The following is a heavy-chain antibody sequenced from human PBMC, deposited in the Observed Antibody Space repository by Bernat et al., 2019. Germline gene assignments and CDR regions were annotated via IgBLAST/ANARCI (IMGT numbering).Heavy chain of an antibody. CDR2: IYPGDSDT. Sequence: EVQLVQSGAGVKKPGESLKISCKGSGYSFTSYWIGWVRQMPGKGLEWMGIIYPGDSDTRYSPSFQGQVTISADKSISTAYLQWSSVKASDTAMYYCARRVYSSTSYDAFDIWGQGTMVTVSS. V-gene: IGHV5-51*01. CDR1: GYSFTSYW. D-gene: IGHD2-2*01. J-gene: IGHJ3*02. CDR3: ARRVYSSTSYDAFDI.